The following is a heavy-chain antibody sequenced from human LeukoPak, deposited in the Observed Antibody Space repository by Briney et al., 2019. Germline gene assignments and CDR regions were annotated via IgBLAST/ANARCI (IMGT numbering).Heavy chain of an antibody. Sequence: SETLSLTCTVSGGSISSGDYYWSWIRQPPGKGLEWIGYIYYSGSTYYNPSLKSRVTISVDTPKNQFSLKLSSVTAADTAVYYCARQSSRNWFDPWGQGTLVTVSS. CDR3: ARQSSRNWFDP. J-gene: IGHJ5*02. V-gene: IGHV4-30-4*01. CDR2: IYYSGST. D-gene: IGHD6-13*01. CDR1: GGSISSGDYY.